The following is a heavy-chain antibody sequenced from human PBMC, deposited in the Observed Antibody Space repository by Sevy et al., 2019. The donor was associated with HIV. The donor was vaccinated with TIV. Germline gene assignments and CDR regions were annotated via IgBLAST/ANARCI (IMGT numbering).Heavy chain of an antibody. D-gene: IGHD2-21*01. CDR2: INPNSGGT. CDR1: GYTFTGYY. Sequence: ASVKVSCKASGYTFTGYYMHWVRQAPGQGLEWMGWINPNSGGTNYAQKFQGRVTMTRDTSISTAYMELSRLRSDDTXXXXXXXXXXXXXXXXXXXVKGFDYWGQGTLVTVSS. J-gene: IGHJ4*02. V-gene: IGHV1-2*02. CDR3: XXXXXXXXXXXXXXVKGFDY.